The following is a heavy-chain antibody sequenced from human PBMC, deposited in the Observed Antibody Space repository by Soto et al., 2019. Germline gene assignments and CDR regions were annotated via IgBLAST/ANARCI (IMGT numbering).Heavy chain of an antibody. CDR2: ISSSSLYI. CDR1: GFTFSNYT. J-gene: IGHJ6*02. CDR3: ARANYDFWSGYSNYFGMDV. D-gene: IGHD3-3*01. V-gene: IGHV3-21*01. Sequence: EVQLAESGGGLVKPGGSLRVSCAASGFTFSNYTMNWVRQAPGKGLEWVSAISSSSLYIYYADSVKGRFTISRDNAKNSLYLQMNSLGAEDTAVYYCARANYDFWSGYSNYFGMDVWGQGTTVTVSS.